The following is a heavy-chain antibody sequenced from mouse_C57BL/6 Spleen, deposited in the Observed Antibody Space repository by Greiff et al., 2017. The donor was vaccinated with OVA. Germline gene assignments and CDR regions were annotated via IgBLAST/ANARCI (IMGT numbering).Heavy chain of an antibody. Sequence: VQLQQSGPELVKPGASVKISCKASGYSFTGYYMNWVKQSPEKSLEWIGEINPSTGGTTYNQKFKAKATLTVDKSSSTAYMQLKSLTSEDSAVYYCARYDYDVFAHWGQGTLVTVSA. CDR3: ARYDYDVFAH. D-gene: IGHD2-4*01. CDR2: INPSTGGT. CDR1: GYSFTGYY. V-gene: IGHV1-42*01. J-gene: IGHJ3*01.